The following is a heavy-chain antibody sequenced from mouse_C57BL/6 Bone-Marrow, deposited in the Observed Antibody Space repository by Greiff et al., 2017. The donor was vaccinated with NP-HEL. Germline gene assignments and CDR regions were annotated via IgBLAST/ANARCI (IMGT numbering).Heavy chain of an antibody. D-gene: IGHD2-12*01. CDR2: INPYNGGT. V-gene: IGHV1-19*01. CDR1: GYTFTDYY. J-gene: IGHJ1*03. Sequence: EVQLQQSGPVLVKPGASVKMSCKASGYTFTDYYMNWVKQSHGKSLEWIGVINPYNGGTSYNQKFKGKATLTVDKSSSTAYMELNSLTSEDSAVYYCARKWDYRYFDVWGTGTTVTVSS. CDR3: ARKWDYRYFDV.